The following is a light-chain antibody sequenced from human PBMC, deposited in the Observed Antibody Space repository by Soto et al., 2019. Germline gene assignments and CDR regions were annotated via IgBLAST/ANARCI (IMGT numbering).Light chain of an antibody. V-gene: IGLV2-14*01. J-gene: IGLJ1*01. CDR1: SSDVGGYGY. CDR2: EVT. Sequence: QSALTQPASVSGSPGQSIPISCTGTSSDVGGYGYVSWYQQQPGKAPKLIIYEVTNRPSGISSRFSASKSGNTASLTISGLQAEDEADYYCSSYASSGTKVFGSGTKLTVL. CDR3: SSYASSGTKV.